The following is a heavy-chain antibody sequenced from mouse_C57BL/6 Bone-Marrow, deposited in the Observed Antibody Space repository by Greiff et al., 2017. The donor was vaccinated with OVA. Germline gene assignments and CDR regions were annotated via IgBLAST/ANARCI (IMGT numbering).Heavy chain of an antibody. D-gene: IGHD1-1*01. J-gene: IGHJ1*03. CDR2: ISSGGSYT. CDR1: GFTFSSYG. V-gene: IGHV5-6*02. CDR3: ARQITTVVARYFDV. Sequence: DVKLVESGGDLVKPGGSLKLSCAASGFTFSSYGMSWVRQTPDQRLEWVATISSGGSYTYYPDSVKGRFTISIDTAKNTLYLRMSSMKSEDTAMEDCARQITTVVARYFDVWGTGTTVTVSS.